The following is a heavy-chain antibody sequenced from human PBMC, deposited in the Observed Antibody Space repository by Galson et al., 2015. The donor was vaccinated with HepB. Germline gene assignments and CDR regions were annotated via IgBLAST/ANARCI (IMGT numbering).Heavy chain of an antibody. V-gene: IGHV1-3*01. D-gene: IGHD2-8*01. J-gene: IGHJ4*02. CDR1: GYTFTNYA. CDR2: INAGNGNT. Sequence: SVKVSCKASGYTFTNYAVQWVRQAPGQRLEWMGWINAGNGNTKYSQKFQGRVTISRDISASIAYMELSSLRSEDTAVYSCARGRWQATNIGYYFDYWGQGTLVTVSS. CDR3: ARGRWQATNIGYYFDY.